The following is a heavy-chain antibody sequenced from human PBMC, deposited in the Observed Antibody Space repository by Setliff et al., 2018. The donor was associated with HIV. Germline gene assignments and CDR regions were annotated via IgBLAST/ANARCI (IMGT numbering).Heavy chain of an antibody. V-gene: IGHV3-30*02. CDR1: GFTFSSYG. D-gene: IGHD6-19*01. CDR3: AKSRAYSSGWDFDY. J-gene: IGHJ4*02. Sequence: QPGGSLRLSCAASGFTFSSYGMHWVRQAPGKGLEWVAFIRYDGSNKYYADSVKGRFTISRDNSKNTLYLQMNSLRAEDTAVYYCAKSRAYSSGWDFDYWGQGTLVTVSS. CDR2: IRYDGSNK.